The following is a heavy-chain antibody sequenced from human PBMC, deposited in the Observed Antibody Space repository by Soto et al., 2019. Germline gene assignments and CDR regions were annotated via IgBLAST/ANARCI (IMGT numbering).Heavy chain of an antibody. D-gene: IGHD3-3*01. J-gene: IGHJ6*02. CDR3: ARDTQRGVIRYYYYYGMDV. CDR2: IWYDGSNK. CDR1: GFTFSSYG. Sequence: QVQLVESGGGVVQPGRSLRLSCAASGFTFSSYGMHWVRQAPGKGLEWVAVIWYDGSNKYYADSVKGRFTISRDNSKNTLYLQMNSLRAEDTAMYYCARDTQRGVIRYYYYYGMDVWGQGTTVTVSS. V-gene: IGHV3-33*01.